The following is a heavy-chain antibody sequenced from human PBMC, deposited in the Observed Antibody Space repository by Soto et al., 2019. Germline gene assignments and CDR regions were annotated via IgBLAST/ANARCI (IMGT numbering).Heavy chain of an antibody. D-gene: IGHD3-22*01. J-gene: IGHJ4*02. Sequence: GASVKVSCKASGYTFTSYYMHWVRQAPGQGLEWMGIINPSGGSTSYAQKFQGRVTMTRDTSTSTVYMELSSLRSEDTAVYYCARAAYDSSGYYPYYFDYWGQGTLVTVSS. CDR1: GYTFTSYY. CDR3: ARAAYDSSGYYPYYFDY. V-gene: IGHV1-46*01. CDR2: INPSGGST.